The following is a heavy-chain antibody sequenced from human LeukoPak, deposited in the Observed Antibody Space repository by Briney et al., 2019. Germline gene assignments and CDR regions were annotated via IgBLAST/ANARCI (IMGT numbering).Heavy chain of an antibody. D-gene: IGHD3-22*01. CDR1: GFTFSDYW. J-gene: IGHJ4*02. CDR2: IKQDGSEK. Sequence: PGGSLRLSCAASGFTFSDYWMSWVRQAPGKGLGWVANIKQDGSEKYYVGSVKGRFTISRDNAKSSLYLQMNSLRAEDTAVYYCTREMVMIDYWGQGNLVTASS. CDR3: TREMVMIDY. V-gene: IGHV3-7*03.